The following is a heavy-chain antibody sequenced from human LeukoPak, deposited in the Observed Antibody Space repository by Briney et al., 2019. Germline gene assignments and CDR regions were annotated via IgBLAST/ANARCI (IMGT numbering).Heavy chain of an antibody. Sequence: PGGSLRLSCAASGFTVFSSKAMNWVRQAPGKGLEWVSVIGAGGGNIYYADSVKGRFTVSRDNSRNTLYLQMNNLRAEDTATYYRASGWYTPGDYWGQGNLVTVSS. D-gene: IGHD6-19*01. J-gene: IGHJ4*02. V-gene: IGHV3-23*01. CDR1: GFTVFSSKA. CDR2: IGAGGGNI. CDR3: ASGWYTPGDY.